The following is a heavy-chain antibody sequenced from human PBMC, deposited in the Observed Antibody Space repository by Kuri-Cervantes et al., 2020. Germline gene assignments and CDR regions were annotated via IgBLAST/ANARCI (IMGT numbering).Heavy chain of an antibody. CDR1: GGSFSGYY. J-gene: IGHJ4*02. V-gene: IGHV4-34*01. D-gene: IGHD6-13*01. Sequence: SETLSLTCAVYGGSFSGYYWSWIRQPPGKGLEWIGEINHSGSTNYNPSLKSRVTISVDTSKNQFSLKLSSVTAADTAVYYCARGRSVWQQLTAGDYWGQGTLVTVSS. CDR2: INHSGST. CDR3: ARGRSVWQQLTAGDY.